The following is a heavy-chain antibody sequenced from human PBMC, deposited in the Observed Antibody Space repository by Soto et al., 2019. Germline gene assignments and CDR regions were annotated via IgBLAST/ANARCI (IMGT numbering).Heavy chain of an antibody. CDR1: GFTFSSYD. CDR2: ISYDGSNK. CDR3: AKSYISLYGMDV. V-gene: IGHV3-30*18. Sequence: GGSLRLSCAASGFTFSSYDMHWVGQAPGKGLEWVAVISYDGSNKYYADSVKGRFTISRDNSKNTLYLQMNSLRAEDTAVYYCAKSYISLYGMDVWGQGTMVTVSS. D-gene: IGHD2-2*02. J-gene: IGHJ6*02.